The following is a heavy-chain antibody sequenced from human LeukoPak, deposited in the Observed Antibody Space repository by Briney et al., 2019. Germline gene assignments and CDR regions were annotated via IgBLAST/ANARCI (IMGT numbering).Heavy chain of an antibody. Sequence: ASVKVSCKASGGTFSSYAISWVRQAPGQGLEWMGGIIPIFGTANYAQKFQGRVTITADKSTSTAYMELSSLRSEDTAVYYCAGGARPYSSGPHGIFDSWGQGTLVPVS. CDR1: GGTFSSYA. CDR2: IIPIFGTA. D-gene: IGHD6-19*01. V-gene: IGHV1-69*06. CDR3: AGGARPYSSGPHGIFDS. J-gene: IGHJ4*02.